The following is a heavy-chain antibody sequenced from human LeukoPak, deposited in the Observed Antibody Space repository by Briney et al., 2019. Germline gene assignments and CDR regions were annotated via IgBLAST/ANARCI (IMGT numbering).Heavy chain of an antibody. J-gene: IGHJ4*02. Sequence: SETLSLTCAVYGGSFSGYYWSWIRQPPGKGLEWIGYIYYSGSTNYNPSLKSRVTISVDTSKNQFSLKLSSVTAADTAVYYCARAAATGYSSSWFNLDYWGQGTLVTVSS. V-gene: IGHV4-59*01. CDR2: IYYSGST. CDR3: ARAAATGYSSSWFNLDY. D-gene: IGHD6-13*01. CDR1: GGSFSGYY.